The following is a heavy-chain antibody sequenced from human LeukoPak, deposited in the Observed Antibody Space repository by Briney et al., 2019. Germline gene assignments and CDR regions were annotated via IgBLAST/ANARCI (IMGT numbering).Heavy chain of an antibody. D-gene: IGHD4-17*01. V-gene: IGHV3-30*04. CDR3: ARNDYGDYYFDY. CDR1: GFIFRNYA. Sequence: GGSLRLSCAASGFIFRNYAVHWVRQAPGKGLEWVAIISKDGSNEYYVDSVKGRFTISRDNSKNTLYLQMSGLRVEDTAIYYCARNDYGDYYFDYWGQEALVTVSS. J-gene: IGHJ4*02. CDR2: ISKDGSNE.